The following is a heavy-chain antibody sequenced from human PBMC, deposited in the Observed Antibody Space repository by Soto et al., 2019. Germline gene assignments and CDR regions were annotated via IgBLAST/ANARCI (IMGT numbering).Heavy chain of an antibody. V-gene: IGHV3-21*01. CDR3: ARDVVMGY. CDR1: GFTFRDYS. J-gene: IGHJ4*02. Sequence: EVQLVESGGGLVKPGGSLRLSCAASGFTFRDYSMNWVRQPPGKGLEWVSSISSRSSYIYYADSVKGRFTISRDNAKNSLYLQMNSLRAEDTAVYYCARDVVMGYWGQGTLVTVSS. CDR2: ISSRSSYI. D-gene: IGHD3-22*01.